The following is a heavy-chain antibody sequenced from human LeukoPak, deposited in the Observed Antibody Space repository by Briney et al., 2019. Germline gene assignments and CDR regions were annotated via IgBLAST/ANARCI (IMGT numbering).Heavy chain of an antibody. Sequence: GGSLRLSCVASGFTFRNYGLHWVRQAPGKGLEWVAGISDNGARKYYADSVKGRFAVSRDSSENTLFLQMNSLGAEDTAVYYCARDIRGRYSFDSWGQGALVTVSS. D-gene: IGHD3-10*01. V-gene: IGHV3-30*09. J-gene: IGHJ4*02. CDR3: ARDIRGRYSFDS. CDR2: ISDNGARK. CDR1: GFTFRNYG.